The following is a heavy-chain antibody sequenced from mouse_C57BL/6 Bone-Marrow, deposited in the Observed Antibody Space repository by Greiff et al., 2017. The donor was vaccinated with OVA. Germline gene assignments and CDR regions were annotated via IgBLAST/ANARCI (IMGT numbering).Heavy chain of an antibody. CDR2: IYPRSGNT. J-gene: IGHJ3*01. CDR3: SRGLRSLAY. CDR1: GYTFTSYG. Sequence: QVHVKQSGAELARPGASVKLSCKASGYTFTSYGITWVKQRPGQGLEWIGEIYPRSGNTYYNEKFKGKATLTADKSSSTAYMELRSLTSEDSAVYFCSRGLRSLAYWGRGTLVTVSA. V-gene: IGHV1-81*01. D-gene: IGHD3-1*01.